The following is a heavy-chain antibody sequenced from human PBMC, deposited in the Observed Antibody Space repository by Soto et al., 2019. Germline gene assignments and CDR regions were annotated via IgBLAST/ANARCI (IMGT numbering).Heavy chain of an antibody. D-gene: IGHD1-1*01. CDR2: IIPIFGTA. Sequence: QVQLVQSGAEVKKPGSSVKVSCKASGGTFSSYAINWVRQAPGQGREWMGGIIPIFGTADYAQKFQGRVTTXXAEPTNPAYMELRSLRSEDTAVYYCASRTTGSPHYYYGMDVWGQGTTVTVSS. V-gene: IGHV1-69*05. J-gene: IGHJ6*02. CDR3: ASRTTGSPHYYYGMDV. CDR1: GGTFSSYA.